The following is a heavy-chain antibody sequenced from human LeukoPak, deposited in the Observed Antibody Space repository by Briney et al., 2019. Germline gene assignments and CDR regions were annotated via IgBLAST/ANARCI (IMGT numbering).Heavy chain of an antibody. CDR3: AKDLYHSGPFDY. J-gene: IGHJ4*02. V-gene: IGHV3-11*06. CDR1: GFTFSDYY. D-gene: IGHD1-26*01. CDR2: ISSSSSYT. Sequence: PGGSLRLSCAASGFTFSDYYMSWIRQAPGKGLEWVSYISSSSSYTNYADSVKGRFTISRDNAKNSLYLQMNSLRAEDTAVYYCAKDLYHSGPFDYWGQGTLVTVSS.